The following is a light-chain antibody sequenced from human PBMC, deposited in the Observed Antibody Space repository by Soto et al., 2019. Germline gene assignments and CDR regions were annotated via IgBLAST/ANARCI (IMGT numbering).Light chain of an antibody. CDR1: QGISSH. Sequence: IQLTQSPSSLSASVGDRVTITCRASQGISSHLVWFQQKPGKAPKLLIYSASTLYSGVPSRFSGSGSETDFTLTISSLQPEDFATYFCQQLHAYPLTFGGGTKVDIK. V-gene: IGKV1-9*01. J-gene: IGKJ4*01. CDR3: QQLHAYPLT. CDR2: SAS.